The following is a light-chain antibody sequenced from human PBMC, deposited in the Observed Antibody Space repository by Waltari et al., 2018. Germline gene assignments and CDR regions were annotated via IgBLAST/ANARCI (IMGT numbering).Light chain of an antibody. CDR1: ASARRS. CDR2: AAS. J-gene: IGKJ1*01. Sequence: SHRARASARRSFTCYQQKPCQAPRLLIFAASSSATGIPDMFSGSGSGTDFSLSISRLEPEDLAVYYCQHYVRLPATCGQGPKVEIK. CDR3: QHYVRLPAT. V-gene: IGKV3-20*01.